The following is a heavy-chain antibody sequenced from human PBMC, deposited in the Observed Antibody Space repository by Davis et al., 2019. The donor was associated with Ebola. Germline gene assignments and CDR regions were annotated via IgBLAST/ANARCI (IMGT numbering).Heavy chain of an antibody. CDR2: ISSSSSYI. J-gene: IGHJ6*02. D-gene: IGHD5-18*01. CDR3: ARHGYSHAYYGMDV. CDR1: GFTFSSYS. Sequence: GGSLRLSCAASGFTFSSYSMNWVRQAPGKGLEWVSSISSSSSYIYYADSVKGRFTISRDNAKKSLYLQMNSLRAEDTAVYYCARHGYSHAYYGMDVWGQGTTVTVSS. V-gene: IGHV3-21*01.